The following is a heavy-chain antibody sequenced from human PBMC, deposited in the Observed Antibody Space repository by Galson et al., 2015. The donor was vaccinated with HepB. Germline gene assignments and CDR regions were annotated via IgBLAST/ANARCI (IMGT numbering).Heavy chain of an antibody. J-gene: IGHJ2*01. V-gene: IGHV3-23*01. CDR2: ISGSGGST. CDR3: AKDGDPNGWGSPMTTVTEGDWYFDL. CDR1: GFTFSSYA. Sequence: SLRLSCAASGFTFSSYAMSWVRQAPGKGLEWVSAISGSGGSTYYADSVKGRFTISRDNSKNTLYLQMNSLRAEDTAVYYCAKDGDPNGWGSPMTTVTEGDWYFDLWGRGTLVTVSS. D-gene: IGHD4-17*01.